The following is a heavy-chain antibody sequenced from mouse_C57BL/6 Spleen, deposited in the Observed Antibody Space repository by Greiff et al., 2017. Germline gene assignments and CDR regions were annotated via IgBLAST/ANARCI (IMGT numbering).Heavy chain of an antibody. V-gene: IGHV5-9*01. CDR3: ARQGLYYAMDY. CDR2: ISGGGGNT. Sequence: EVMLVESGGGLVKPGGSLKLSCAASGFTFSSYTMSWVRQTPEKRLEWVATISGGGGNTYYPDSVKGRFTISRDNAKNTLYLQMSSLRSEDTALYYCARQGLYYAMDYWGQGTSVTVSS. J-gene: IGHJ4*01. CDR1: GFTFSSYT.